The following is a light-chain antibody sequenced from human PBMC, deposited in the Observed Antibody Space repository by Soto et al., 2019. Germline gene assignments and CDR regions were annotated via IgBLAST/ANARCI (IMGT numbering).Light chain of an antibody. V-gene: IGKV3-20*01. CDR3: QQYGSSPLT. CDR1: QSVSSNY. CDR2: RAS. J-gene: IGKJ4*01. Sequence: PVERATLSGRASQSVSSNYLACYQQKPGQTPKVLIYRASTRATGIPDRFSGSGSGTDFTLTISRLEAEDFAVYYCQQYGSSPLTFGGGTKVDI.